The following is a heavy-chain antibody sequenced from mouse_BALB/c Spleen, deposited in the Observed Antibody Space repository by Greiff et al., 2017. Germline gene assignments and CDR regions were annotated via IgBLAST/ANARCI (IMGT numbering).Heavy chain of an antibody. CDR2: IWGDGST. Sequence: QVQLQQSGPGLVAPSQSLSITCTVSGFSLTGYGVNWVRQPPGKGLEWLGMIWGDGSTDYNSALKSRLSISKDNSKSQVFLKMNSLQTDDTAMYYCARSGSPYEGFAYWGQGTLVTVSA. J-gene: IGHJ3*01. CDR1: GFSLTGYG. CDR3: ARSGSPYEGFAY. V-gene: IGHV2-6-7*01. D-gene: IGHD1-3*01.